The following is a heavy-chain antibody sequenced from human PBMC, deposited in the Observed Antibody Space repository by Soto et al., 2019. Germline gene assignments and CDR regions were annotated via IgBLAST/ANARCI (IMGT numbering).Heavy chain of an antibody. CDR2: MSGSSSTT. D-gene: IGHD1-7*01. Sequence: EVRLLESGGGLVKPGGYLRLSCATSGLTFSNYAMSWVRQAPGGGLEWVSSMSGSSSTTYYADSVRGRFTISRDRSKNTLYLQMSSLRAEHTALYYCSKNQERELPRVIDFWGQGTLVTVSS. CDR3: SKNQERELPRVIDF. CDR1: GLTFSNYA. J-gene: IGHJ4*02. V-gene: IGHV3-23*01.